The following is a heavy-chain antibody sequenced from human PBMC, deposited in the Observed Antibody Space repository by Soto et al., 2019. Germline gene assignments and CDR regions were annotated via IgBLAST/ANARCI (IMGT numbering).Heavy chain of an antibody. J-gene: IGHJ3*02. CDR1: GGTFSSYA. Sequence: SVKVSCKASGGTFSSYAISWVRQAPGQGLEWMGGVIPIFGTANYAQKFQGRVTITADESTSTAYMELSSLRSEDTAVYYCAREEDYYDSSGYYVDAFDIWGQGTMVTVSS. CDR3: AREEDYYDSSGYYVDAFDI. CDR2: VIPIFGTA. V-gene: IGHV1-69*13. D-gene: IGHD3-22*01.